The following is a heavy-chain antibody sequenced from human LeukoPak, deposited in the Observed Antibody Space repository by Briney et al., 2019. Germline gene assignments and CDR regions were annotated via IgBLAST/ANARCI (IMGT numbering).Heavy chain of an antibody. Sequence: PSETLSLTCTVSGASISSGSYYWNWIRQPAGKGLEWIGRIFASGSTNYNPSLKSRVTISLDTSKNQLSLKLSSVTAADTAVYYCASYLGMSWGQGTLVTVSS. D-gene: IGHD1-14*01. J-gene: IGHJ4*02. CDR3: ASYLGMS. CDR1: GASISSGSYY. CDR2: IFASGST. V-gene: IGHV4-61*02.